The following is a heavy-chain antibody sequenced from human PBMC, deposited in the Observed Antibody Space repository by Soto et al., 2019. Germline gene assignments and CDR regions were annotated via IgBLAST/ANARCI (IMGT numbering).Heavy chain of an antibody. CDR2: IYWHDDQ. Sequence: QITLQESGPTLVKPTQTLMLTCSFSGFSLNTTGVGVGWIRQAPVKALEWLANIYWHDDQRYNPSLEGRRPITKDTSKSQVVLTMTNMDPVDTATYYYARAYNWNSLGDQGTVFAVSS. CDR1: GFSLNTTGVG. D-gene: IGHD1-7*01. CDR3: ARAYNWNSL. J-gene: IGHJ4*02. V-gene: IGHV2-5*01.